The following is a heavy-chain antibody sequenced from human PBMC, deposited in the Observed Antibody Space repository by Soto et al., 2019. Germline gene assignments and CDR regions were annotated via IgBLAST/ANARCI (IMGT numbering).Heavy chain of an antibody. CDR2: IYYTGST. CDR1: GGSISSNY. V-gene: IGHV4-59*01. CDR3: ARSYPNTIFGVVPSRGFDV. J-gene: IGHJ6*02. Sequence: SETLSLACIVSGGSISSNYWSWIRQPPGKGLEWIGYIYYTGSTNFNPSLKNRVIISVDTSKNQFSLKLSSVTAADTAVYYCARSYPNTIFGVVPSRGFDVWGQGTTVTVSS. D-gene: IGHD3-3*01.